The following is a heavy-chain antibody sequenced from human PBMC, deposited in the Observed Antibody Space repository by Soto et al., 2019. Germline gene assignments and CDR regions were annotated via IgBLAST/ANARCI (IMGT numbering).Heavy chain of an antibody. V-gene: IGHV4-34*01. Sequence: PSDTLSITCAVYGGFLNKSYWTWIRQPQGKGLEWIGEINHVGGTNYNPSLKSRVTMSVDTSQNQFSLRLISVTAADTAMYFCVRIRYQLPSSVLWLDPWGQGTPVTVSS. CDR1: GGFLNKSY. CDR3: VRIRYQLPSSVLWLDP. D-gene: IGHD3-16*01. J-gene: IGHJ5*02. CDR2: INHVGGT.